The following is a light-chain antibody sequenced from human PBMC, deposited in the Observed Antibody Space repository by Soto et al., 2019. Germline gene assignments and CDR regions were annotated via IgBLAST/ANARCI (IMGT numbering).Light chain of an antibody. Sequence: QLVLTQPPSASGSPGQSVTISCTGTSTDVGGYNYVSWYQHHPGKAPKLMISEVNKRPSGVPDRFSGSKSGNTASLTVSGLQAEDEADYYCSSDAGNNLLFGGGTKLTVL. V-gene: IGLV2-8*01. CDR3: SSDAGNNLL. CDR1: STDVGGYNY. J-gene: IGLJ2*01. CDR2: EVN.